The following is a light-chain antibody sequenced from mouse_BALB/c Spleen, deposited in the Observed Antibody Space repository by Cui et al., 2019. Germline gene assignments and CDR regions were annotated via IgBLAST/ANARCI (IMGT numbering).Light chain of an antibody. V-gene: IGKV4-61*01. J-gene: IGKJ1*01. Sequence: QIVLTQSPALMSASPGETVTISCSASSGVSYMSWYQQKPGSSPKPWIYRTTNLASGVPARFSGSGSGTSYSHTISSMEAEEAATYDGQQYHSYPPIKTWTFGGGTKLEIK. CDR3: QQYHSYPPIKTWT. CDR1: SGVSY. CDR2: RTT.